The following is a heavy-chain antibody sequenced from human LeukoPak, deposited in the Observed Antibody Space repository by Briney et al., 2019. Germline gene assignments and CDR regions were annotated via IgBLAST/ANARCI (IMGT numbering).Heavy chain of an antibody. Sequence: NPSETLSLTCTVSGGSISSSYWSWIRQPPGKGLEWIGYVYYSGTTNYNPSLKSRVTISIDTSKNQFSLRLNSVTAADTAVYYCARRVNNYGSGYFDYWGQGTLVTVSS. V-gene: IGHV4-59*08. CDR1: GGSISSSY. CDR3: ARRVNNYGSGYFDY. CDR2: VYYSGTT. D-gene: IGHD3-10*01. J-gene: IGHJ4*02.